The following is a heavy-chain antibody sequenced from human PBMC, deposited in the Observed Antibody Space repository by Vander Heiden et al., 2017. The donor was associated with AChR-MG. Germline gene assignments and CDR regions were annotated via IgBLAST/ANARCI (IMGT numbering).Heavy chain of an antibody. CDR1: GFTFSSFG. V-gene: IGHV3-48*02. Sequence: EVQLVESGGRLVKPGESLRLSCEASGFTFSSFGMNWVRQAPGKGLEWVSFVTSGNSSMHYADSVKGRFSVSKDNAKNSFYLQMNSLRDEDTAVYYCARQTTQGYFDFWGPGTLVTVSP. CDR2: VTSGNSSM. J-gene: IGHJ4*02. CDR3: ARQTTQGYFDF.